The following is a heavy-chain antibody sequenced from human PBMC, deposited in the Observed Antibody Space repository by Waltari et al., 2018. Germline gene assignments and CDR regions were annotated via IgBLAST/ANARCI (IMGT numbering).Heavy chain of an antibody. CDR3: ARAIKGNYDH. Sequence: QVQLVESGGGVVQPGRSLRLSCAASGFTFSSYAMHWVRQAPGKGLEWVAVISYDGSNKYYADSVKGRFTISRDNSKNTLYLQMNSLRAEDTAVYYCARAIKGNYDHWGQGTLVTVSS. CDR1: GFTFSSYA. CDR2: ISYDGSNK. V-gene: IGHV3-30*01. D-gene: IGHD5-12*01. J-gene: IGHJ4*02.